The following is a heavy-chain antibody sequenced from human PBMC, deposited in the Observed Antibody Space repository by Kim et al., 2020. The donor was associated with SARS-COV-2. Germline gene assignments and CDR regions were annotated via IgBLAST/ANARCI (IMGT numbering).Heavy chain of an antibody. V-gene: IGHV1-18*01. J-gene: IGHJ4*02. D-gene: IGHD3-3*01. CDR3: ARTDYDFWSGYYHDY. CDR2: ISAYNGNT. Sequence: ASVKVSCKASGYTFTSYGISWVRQAPGQGLEWMGWISAYNGNTNYAQKLQGRVTMTTDTSTSTAYMELRSLRSDDTAVYYCARTDYDFWSGYYHDYCGQGTLVTASS. CDR1: GYTFTSYG.